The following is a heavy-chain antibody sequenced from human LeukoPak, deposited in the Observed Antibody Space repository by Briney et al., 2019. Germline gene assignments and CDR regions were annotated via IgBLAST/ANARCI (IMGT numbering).Heavy chain of an antibody. J-gene: IGHJ3*02. D-gene: IGHD6-13*01. CDR2: ISGSGGST. V-gene: IGHV3-23*01. Sequence: GGSLRLSCAASGFTFSSYAMSRVRQAPGKGLEWVSAISGSGGSTYYADSVKGRFTISRDNSNNAVFLQMNSLRADDMAIYYCARGASSWEYTTFDIWGQGAIVTVSS. CDR3: ARGASSWEYTTFDI. CDR1: GFTFSSYA.